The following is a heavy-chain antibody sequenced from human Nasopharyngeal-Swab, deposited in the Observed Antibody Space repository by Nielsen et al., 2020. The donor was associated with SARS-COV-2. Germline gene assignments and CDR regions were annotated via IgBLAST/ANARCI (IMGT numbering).Heavy chain of an antibody. CDR2: IYYSGST. Sequence: WIRQPPGKGLEWIGSIYYSGSTYYNPSLKSRVTISVDTSKNQFSLKLSSVTAADTAVYYCARKVGPWGYSTSWGQGTPVTVSS. CDR3: ARKVGPWGYSTS. D-gene: IGHD6-13*01. J-gene: IGHJ4*02. V-gene: IGHV4-39*07.